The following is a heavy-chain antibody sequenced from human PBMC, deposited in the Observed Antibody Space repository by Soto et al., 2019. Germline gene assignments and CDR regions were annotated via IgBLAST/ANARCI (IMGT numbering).Heavy chain of an antibody. CDR2: IYYSGNT. Sequence: QLQLQESGPGLVKPSETLSLTCTVSGGFIRSRRDYWGWIRQPPGKGLEYIGSIYYSGNTYYNTSINSRVTISVDTSKNQFSLKLSSVTAADTAVYYCARQEWIQLWPDDYWGQGTLVIVSS. D-gene: IGHD5-18*01. V-gene: IGHV4-39*01. CDR3: ARQEWIQLWPDDY. J-gene: IGHJ4*02. CDR1: GGFIRSRRDY.